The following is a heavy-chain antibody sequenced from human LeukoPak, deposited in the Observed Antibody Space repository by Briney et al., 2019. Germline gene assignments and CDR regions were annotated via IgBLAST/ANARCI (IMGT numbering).Heavy chain of an antibody. CDR1: GGSISGYY. Sequence: SETLSLTCTVSGGSISGYYWSWIRQPPGKGLEWIVYIYNSGSTNYNPSLKSRVTISVDTSENRFSLRLSSVTAAVTAVYYCARLGMGYASGSYSWFFDLWGRGTLVTVSS. J-gene: IGHJ2*01. V-gene: IGHV4-59*08. D-gene: IGHD3-10*01. CDR3: ARLGMGYASGSYSWFFDL. CDR2: IYNSGST.